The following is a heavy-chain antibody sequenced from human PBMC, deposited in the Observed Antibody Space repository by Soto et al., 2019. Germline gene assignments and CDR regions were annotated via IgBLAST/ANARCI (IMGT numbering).Heavy chain of an antibody. Sequence: EVQLVESGGGLVKPGGSLRLSCAASGFTFSSYSMNWVRQAPGKGLEWVSSISSSSSYIYYADSVKGRFTISRDNAKNSLYLQMNSLRAEDTAVYYCAMNLDNFSSWDLGWFDPWGQGTLVTLSS. V-gene: IGHV3-21*01. CDR3: AMNLDNFSSWDLGWFDP. CDR2: ISSSSSYI. J-gene: IGHJ5*02. CDR1: GFTFSSYS. D-gene: IGHD6-13*01.